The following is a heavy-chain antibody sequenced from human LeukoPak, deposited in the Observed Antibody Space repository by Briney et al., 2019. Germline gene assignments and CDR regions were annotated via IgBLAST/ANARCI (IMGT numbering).Heavy chain of an antibody. V-gene: IGHV4-4*02. Sequence: SETLSLTCAVSGDSISGSNWWSWVRQTPGKGLEWIGEIYHSGRTNYNPSLKSRVTISVDTSKNQFSLNLRSVTAADAAVYYCARDSGGGGIPYFHYWGQGTLVTVSS. CDR3: ARDSGGGGIPYFHY. J-gene: IGHJ4*02. D-gene: IGHD2-15*01. CDR2: IYHSGRT. CDR1: GDSISGSNW.